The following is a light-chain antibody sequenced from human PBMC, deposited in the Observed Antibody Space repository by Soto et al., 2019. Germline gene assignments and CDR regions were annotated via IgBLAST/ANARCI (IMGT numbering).Light chain of an antibody. CDR2: VAS. V-gene: IGKV1-39*01. J-gene: IGKJ4*01. CDR1: QSISSY. CDR3: QQSSSTAPP. Sequence: DIQMTQSPSSLSASVGDRVTITCRASQSISSYLSWYQQKPGKAPKLLINVASTLQSGVPSRFSGSGSGTDFTLALSSLQPEDFAAYYCQQSSSTAPPFGAGTRVVIK.